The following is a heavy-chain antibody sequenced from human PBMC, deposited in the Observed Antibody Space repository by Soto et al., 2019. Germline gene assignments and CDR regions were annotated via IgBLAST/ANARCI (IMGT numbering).Heavy chain of an antibody. CDR2: ISSSSRRI. J-gene: IGHJ4*02. Sequence: EVQLVESGGGLIQPGGSLRLSCAASGFSFNTYAMNWVRQAPGKGLEWISYISSSSRRIYYGDSVKGRFTLSRDNAKNSLYLQMNSLRAEDTAVYYCASDPGIAAAGMDYWGQGTLVTVSS. D-gene: IGHD6-25*01. V-gene: IGHV3-48*04. CDR3: ASDPGIAAAGMDY. CDR1: GFSFNTYA.